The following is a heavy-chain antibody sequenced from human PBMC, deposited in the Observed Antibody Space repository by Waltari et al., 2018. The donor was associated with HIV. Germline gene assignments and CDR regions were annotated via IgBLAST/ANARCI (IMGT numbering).Heavy chain of an antibody. V-gene: IGHV4-38-2*01. D-gene: IGHD6-6*01. Sequence: QVQLQESGPGLVKPSETLSLSCAVSGYSIRNGYYWGWIRQPPEKGLEWIGSGFHSGNTYYNPSLKSRVTLSADTSKNQFSLKLTSVTAADTAVYYCVRSRGYSSSLYFDSWGQGTLVTVSS. CDR3: VRSRGYSSSLYFDS. CDR1: GYSIRNGYY. CDR2: GFHSGNT. J-gene: IGHJ4*02.